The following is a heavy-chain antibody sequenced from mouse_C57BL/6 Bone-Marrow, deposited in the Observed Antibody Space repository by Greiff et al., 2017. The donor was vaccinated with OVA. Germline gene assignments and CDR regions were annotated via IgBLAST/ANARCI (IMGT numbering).Heavy chain of an antibody. D-gene: IGHD2-5*01. CDR3: AGSYYSNYGFAY. CDR1: GFTFSDYG. Sequence: EVKLMESGGGLVQPGGSLKLSCAASGFTFSDYGMAWVRQAPRKGPEWVAFISNLAYSIYYADTVTGRFTITRENAKNTLYLEMSSLRSEDTAMYYRAGSYYSNYGFAYWGQGTLVTVSA. V-gene: IGHV5-15*01. CDR2: ISNLAYSI. J-gene: IGHJ3*01.